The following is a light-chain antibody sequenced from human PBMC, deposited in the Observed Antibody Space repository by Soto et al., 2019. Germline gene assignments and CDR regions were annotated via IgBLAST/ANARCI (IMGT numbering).Light chain of an antibody. J-gene: IGKJ2*01. Sequence: EIVLTHSPATLSLSPGERATLSFRASQSVSRYLAWYQQKPGQAPRLLIYEASKRATGTPARFSGSGSGTDVTLTISRLEPEDFAVYYCQKRPNWPPNYTVGQGTKVEIK. CDR3: QKRPNWPPNYT. CDR2: EAS. V-gene: IGKV3-11*01. CDR1: QSVSRY.